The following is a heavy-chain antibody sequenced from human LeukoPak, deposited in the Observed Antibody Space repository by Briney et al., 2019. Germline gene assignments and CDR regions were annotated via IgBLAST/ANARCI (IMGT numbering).Heavy chain of an antibody. V-gene: IGHV1-69*05. D-gene: IGHD3-22*01. CDR1: GGTFSSYA. CDR2: IIPIFGTA. Sequence: SVKVSCKASGGTFSSYAISWVRQAPGQGLEWMGGIIPIFGTANYAQKFQGRVTITTDESTSTAYMELSSLRSEDTAVYYCARVVTMIVVAPFDYWGQGTLVTVSS. CDR3: ARVVTMIVVAPFDY. J-gene: IGHJ4*02.